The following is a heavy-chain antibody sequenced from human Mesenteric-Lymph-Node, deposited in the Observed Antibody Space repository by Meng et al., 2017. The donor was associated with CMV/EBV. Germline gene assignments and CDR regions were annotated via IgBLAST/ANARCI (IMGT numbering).Heavy chain of an antibody. CDR1: GFTFTTYT. J-gene: IGHJ6*02. CDR3: ARDLWLAAVGTGYYNGMDV. D-gene: IGHD6-13*01. Sequence: GESLKISCAASGFTFTTYTMNWVRQAPGKGLEWVSVIYSGGNTYYADSVKGRFIISRDNSKNTLYLQMSSLRAEDTAVYYCARDLWLAAVGTGYYNGMDVWGQGTTVTVSS. V-gene: IGHV3-53*01. CDR2: IYSGGNT.